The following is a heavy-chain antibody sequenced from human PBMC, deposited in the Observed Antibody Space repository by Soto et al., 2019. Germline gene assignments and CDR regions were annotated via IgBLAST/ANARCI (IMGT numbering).Heavy chain of an antibody. CDR3: AKDRVGGTFYTPLGF. CDR1: GFNFDNYG. D-gene: IGHD1-7*01. Sequence: QVQLVESGGGVVQPGGSLRLSCQASGFNFDNYGMHWVRQAPGKGLEWVAVITYDGSFQYYADSVKGRFTISRDNSKNTLFLHLKTLKPEDTAVYHCAKDRVGGTFYTPLGFWGQGTLVTVSS. J-gene: IGHJ4*02. CDR2: ITYDGSFQ. V-gene: IGHV3-30*18.